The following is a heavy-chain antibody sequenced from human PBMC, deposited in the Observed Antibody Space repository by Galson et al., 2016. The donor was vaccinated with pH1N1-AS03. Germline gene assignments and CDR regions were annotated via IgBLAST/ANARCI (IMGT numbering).Heavy chain of an antibody. V-gene: IGHV1-18*01. CDR3: ASRSKSGTLGAFDI. CDR1: DNTSRSYG. D-gene: IGHD1-26*01. CDR2: ISPFDSKT. Sequence: VKVSCKASDNTSRSYGITWVRQAPGQGLEWMGWISPFDSKTLYAERLQGRVTMTTDSSTIPAYMDLTNLTSDDTAVDFCASRSKSGTLGAFDIWGRGTLVIVSS. J-gene: IGHJ3*02.